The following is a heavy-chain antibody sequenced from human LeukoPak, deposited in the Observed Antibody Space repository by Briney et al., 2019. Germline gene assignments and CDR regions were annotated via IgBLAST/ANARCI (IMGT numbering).Heavy chain of an antibody. CDR1: GDSISSDGYY. V-gene: IGHV4-31*03. Sequence: SQTLSLTSTVSGDSISSDGYYWSWIRQHPGKGLEWIGYIHYSGATYYNPSLESRLTISVDTSKNQFSLKLSSVTAADTAVYYCARDPASYNGPRSHFDNWGQEALVTVSS. CDR3: ARDPASYNGPRSHFDN. J-gene: IGHJ4*02. D-gene: IGHD3-10*01. CDR2: IHYSGAT.